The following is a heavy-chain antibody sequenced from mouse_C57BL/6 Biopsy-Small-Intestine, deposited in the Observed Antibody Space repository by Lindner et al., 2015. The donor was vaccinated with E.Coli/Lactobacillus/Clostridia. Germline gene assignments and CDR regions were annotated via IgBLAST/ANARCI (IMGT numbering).Heavy chain of an antibody. CDR1: GFNIKDYY. CDR3: APLFLY. Sequence: VQLQESGAVLVKPGASVKLSCTASGFNIKDYYIHWVKQRTEQGLEWIGRIDPEDGETECAPKFQGRATITADTSSNTVYLQLSSLTSEDTAVYYCAPLFLYWGQGTLVTVSA. D-gene: IGHD6-1*01. CDR2: IDPEDGET. V-gene: IGHV14-2*01. J-gene: IGHJ3*01.